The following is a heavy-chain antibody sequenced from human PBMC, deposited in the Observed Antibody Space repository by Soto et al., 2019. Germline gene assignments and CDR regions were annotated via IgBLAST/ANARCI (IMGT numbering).Heavy chain of an antibody. CDR3: AAEYSGYDSLDAFDI. CDR2: INAGNGNT. J-gene: IGHJ3*02. CDR1: GYTFTSYA. V-gene: IGHV1-3*01. D-gene: IGHD5-12*01. Sequence: ASVKVSCKASGYTFTSYAMHWVRQAPGQRLEWMGWINAGNGNTKYSQKFQGRVTITRDTSASTAYMELSSLRSEDTAVYYCAAEYSGYDSLDAFDIWGQGTMVTVSS.